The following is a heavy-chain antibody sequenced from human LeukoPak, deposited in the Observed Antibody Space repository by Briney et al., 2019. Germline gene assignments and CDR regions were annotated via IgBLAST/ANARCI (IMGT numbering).Heavy chain of an antibody. V-gene: IGHV3-48*01. J-gene: IGHJ4*02. CDR3: ARNYYDSSAYYYFDY. Sequence: GGSLRLSCAASGFTFSSYSMNWVRQAPGKGLEWVSYISSSSSTIYYADSVKGRFTISRDNAKNSLYLQMNSLRAEDTAVYYCARNYYDSSAYYYFDYWGQGTLVTVSS. CDR1: GFTFSSYS. D-gene: IGHD3-22*01. CDR2: ISSSSSTI.